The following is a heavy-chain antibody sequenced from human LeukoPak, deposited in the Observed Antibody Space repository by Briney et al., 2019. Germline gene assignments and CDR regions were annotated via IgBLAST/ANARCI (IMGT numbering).Heavy chain of an antibody. V-gene: IGHV1-2*06. Sequence: ASVKVSCKASGYTFTSYGISWVRQAPGQGLEWMGRINPNSGGTNYAQKFQGRVTMTRDTSISTAYMELSRLRSDDTAVYYCAREFYDFWSGSSNWFDPWGQGTLVTVSS. CDR2: INPNSGGT. CDR1: GYTFTSYG. J-gene: IGHJ5*02. D-gene: IGHD3-3*01. CDR3: AREFYDFWSGSSNWFDP.